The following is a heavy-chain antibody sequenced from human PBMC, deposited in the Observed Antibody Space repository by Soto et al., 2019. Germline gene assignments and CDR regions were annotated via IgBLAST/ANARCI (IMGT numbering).Heavy chain of an antibody. CDR1: GFTFSNYV. J-gene: IGHJ4*02. Sequence: QVQLVESGGGVVQPGRSLRLSCAASGFTFSNYVMHWVRQAPGKGLEWVALISFDGNNKYYADSVKGRFTISRDNSKNKLYLEMNRLRDEDTAVYYCARDLNWVLDYWGQGDLVTVSS. CDR2: ISFDGNNK. D-gene: IGHD3-16*01. CDR3: ARDLNWVLDY. V-gene: IGHV3-30-3*01.